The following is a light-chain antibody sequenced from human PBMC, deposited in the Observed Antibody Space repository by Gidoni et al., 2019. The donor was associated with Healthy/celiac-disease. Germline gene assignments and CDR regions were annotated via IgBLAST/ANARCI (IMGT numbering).Light chain of an antibody. CDR1: QRISRW. J-gene: IGKJ2*01. CDR3: QQYNSYSRT. Sequence: DIQITQSPSTLSASVGDRVTITCRASQRISRWLAWYQQKPGKAPKILIYKASSSESGVPSRFSGSGSGTEFTLTISSLQPDDFATYYCQQYNSYSRTFGQGTKLEIK. CDR2: KAS. V-gene: IGKV1-5*03.